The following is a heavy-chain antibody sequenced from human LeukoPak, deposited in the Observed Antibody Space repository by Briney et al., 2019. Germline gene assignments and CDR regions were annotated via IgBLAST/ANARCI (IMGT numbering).Heavy chain of an antibody. D-gene: IGHD6-13*01. J-gene: IGHJ4*02. CDR2: IYYSGST. Sequence: PSETLSLTCTVSGGSIGSGGYYWSWIRQHPGKGLEWIGYIYYSGSTYYNPSLKSRVTISVDTSKNQFSLKLSSVTAADTAVYYCARLAGYSSSWLGYWGQGTLVTVSS. CDR1: GGSIGSGGYY. V-gene: IGHV4-31*03. CDR3: ARLAGYSSSWLGY.